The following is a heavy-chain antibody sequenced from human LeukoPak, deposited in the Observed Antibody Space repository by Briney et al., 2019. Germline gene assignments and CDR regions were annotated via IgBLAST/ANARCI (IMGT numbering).Heavy chain of an antibody. D-gene: IGHD3-10*01. Sequence: GESLKISCKGSGYSFTSYWIGWVRPMPGKGLEWMGIIYPGDSDTRYSPSFQGQVTISADKSISTAYLQRSSLKASDTAMYYCARQTEDYYGSGSYYFDYWGQGTLVTVSS. CDR3: ARQTEDYYGSGSYYFDY. CDR2: IYPGDSDT. V-gene: IGHV5-51*01. CDR1: GYSFTSYW. J-gene: IGHJ4*02.